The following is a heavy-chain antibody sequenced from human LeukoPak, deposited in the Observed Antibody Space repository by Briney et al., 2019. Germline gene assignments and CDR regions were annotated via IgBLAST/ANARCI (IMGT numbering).Heavy chain of an antibody. CDR1: GFTSDDYA. V-gene: IGHV3-9*02. Sequence: PGGSLRLSCAASGFTSDDYAMHWVRQAPGKGLEWVSDISWNSGSIGYADSVKGRFTISRDNAKNSLYLQMNSLRAEDTALYYCAKDRDPDYYGSGSRFDYWGQGTLVTVSS. J-gene: IGHJ4*02. D-gene: IGHD3-10*01. CDR2: ISWNSGSI. CDR3: AKDRDPDYYGSGSRFDY.